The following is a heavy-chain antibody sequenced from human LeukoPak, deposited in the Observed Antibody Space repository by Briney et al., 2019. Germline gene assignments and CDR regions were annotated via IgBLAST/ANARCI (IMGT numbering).Heavy chain of an antibody. Sequence: WASVKVSCKASEYSFTSYAMNWVRQAPGQGLEWMGWINTNTGNPTYAQGFTGRFVFSLDTSVSTAYLQISSLEADDTAVYYCARDPYTSSSWYRGRANNWFDPWAREPWSPSPQ. CDR3: ARDPYTSSSWYRGRANNWFDP. CDR1: EYSFTSYA. J-gene: IGHJ5*02. CDR2: INTNTGNP. D-gene: IGHD6-13*01. V-gene: IGHV7-4-1*02.